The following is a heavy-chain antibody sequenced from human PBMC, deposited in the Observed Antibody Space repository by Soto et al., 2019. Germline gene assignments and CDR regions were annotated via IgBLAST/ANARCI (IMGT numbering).Heavy chain of an antibody. D-gene: IGHD6-19*01. Sequence: QVQLQQWGAGLLKPSETLSLTCGVYGGSFSGYYWSWIRQPPGKGLEWIGEINHSGSIKYNPSLKXQXTXSXDTSKNQFSLKLRSVTAAETAVYYCARGAGSGWDYYYYGMDVWGQGTTVTVSS. J-gene: IGHJ6*02. V-gene: IGHV4-34*01. CDR1: GGSFSGYY. CDR3: ARGAGSGWDYYYYGMDV. CDR2: INHSGSI.